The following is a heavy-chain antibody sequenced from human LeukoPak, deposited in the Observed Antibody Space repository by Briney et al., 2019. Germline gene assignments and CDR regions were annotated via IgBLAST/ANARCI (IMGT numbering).Heavy chain of an antibody. V-gene: IGHV3-11*04. Sequence: GGSLRLSCAASGFTFSSYAMSWIRQAPGKGLEWVSYITSTGSTIYYADSVKGRFTISRDNAKKSLYLQMNSLRAEDTAVYYCARDSGDYTQYYHYYMDVWGKGTTVTVSS. CDR3: ARDSGDYTQYYHYYMDV. D-gene: IGHD4-17*01. CDR1: GFTFSSYA. J-gene: IGHJ6*03. CDR2: ITSTGSTI.